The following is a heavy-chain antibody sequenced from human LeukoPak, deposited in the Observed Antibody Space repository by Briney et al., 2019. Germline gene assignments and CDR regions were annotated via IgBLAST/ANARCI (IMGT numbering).Heavy chain of an antibody. J-gene: IGHJ4*02. CDR2: ISSNGGST. CDR3: ASALPQQLVPDY. Sequence: GGSLRLSCAASGFTFSSYAMHWVRQAPGKGLEYVSAISSNGGSTYYANSVKGRFTISRDNSKNTLYLQMGSLRAEDMAVYYCASALPQQLVPDYWGQGTLVTVSS. D-gene: IGHD6-13*01. CDR1: GFTFSSYA. V-gene: IGHV3-64*01.